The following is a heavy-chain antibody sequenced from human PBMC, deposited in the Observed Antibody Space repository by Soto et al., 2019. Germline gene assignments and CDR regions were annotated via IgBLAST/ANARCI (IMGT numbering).Heavy chain of an antibody. CDR1: GGSISSGDYY. V-gene: IGHV4-30-4*01. CDR2: IYYSGGT. CDR3: ASASTGELWVYANWFDP. Sequence: QVQLQGSGRGLVKPSQTLSLTCTVSGGSISSGDYYWSWIRQPPGKGLEWIGFIYYSGGTYYKPSLKSRVTISVDTSKNKFSLNLSSVTAADTAMYYCASASTGELWVYANWFDPWGPGTLVTVSS. D-gene: IGHD3-16*01. J-gene: IGHJ5*02.